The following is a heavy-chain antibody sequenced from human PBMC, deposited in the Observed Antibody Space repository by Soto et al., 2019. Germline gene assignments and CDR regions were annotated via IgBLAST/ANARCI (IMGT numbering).Heavy chain of an antibody. CDR3: VKDRMAYNSVWDPFDI. D-gene: IGHD1-20*01. CDR2: IGSVGGDT. J-gene: IGHJ3*02. CDR1: GFTFYSYA. Sequence: EVQLVESGGGLVQPGGSLRLSCAASGFTFYSYAMSWVRQAPGKGLEWVSTIGSVGGDTYYADSVKGRFTISRDDSKNTLLLQMNSLRADDTAVYYCVKDRMAYNSVWDPFDIWGQGTMVTVSS. V-gene: IGHV3-23*04.